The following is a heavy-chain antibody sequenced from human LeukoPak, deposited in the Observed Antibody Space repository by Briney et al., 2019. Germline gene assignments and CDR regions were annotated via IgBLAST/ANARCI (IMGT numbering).Heavy chain of an antibody. Sequence: GGSLRLSCAASGFSFNSDWMDWVRQAPGKGLEWVANIKHDESEKNYLDSVKGRFTISRDNAQNSMYLQMNGLRVEDTAVYYCTRRLDDWGQGTLVTVSS. V-gene: IGHV3-7*01. CDR2: IKHDESEK. CDR3: TRRLDD. D-gene: IGHD3-16*01. J-gene: IGHJ4*02. CDR1: GFSFNSDW.